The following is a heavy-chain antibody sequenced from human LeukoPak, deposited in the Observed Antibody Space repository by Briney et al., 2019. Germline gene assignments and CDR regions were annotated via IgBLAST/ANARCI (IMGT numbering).Heavy chain of an antibody. CDR3: ARSRDYVWGSYRYRGAFDI. V-gene: IGHV3-48*03. D-gene: IGHD3-16*02. CDR1: AFTFSSYE. CDR2: ISSSGSTI. Sequence: GGSLRLSCAASAFTFSSYEMNWVRQAPGKWLEWDSYISSSGSTIYYADSVKGRFTISRDTAKNSLYLQMNSLRAEDTAAYYCARSRDYVWGSYRYRGAFDIWGQGTMVTVSS. J-gene: IGHJ3*02.